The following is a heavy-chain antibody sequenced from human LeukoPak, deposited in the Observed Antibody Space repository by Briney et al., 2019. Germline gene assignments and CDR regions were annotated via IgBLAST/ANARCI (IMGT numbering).Heavy chain of an antibody. V-gene: IGHV3-66*01. CDR3: TTTHAGSYSADY. J-gene: IGHJ4*02. CDR2: IYTDGST. Sequence: GGSLRLSCAASGFTVSSNYMNWVRQAPGKGLEWVSLIYTDGSTNYADSVKGRFTISRDNSKNTLYLQMNSLKTEDTAVYYCTTTHAGSYSADYWGQGTLVTVSS. D-gene: IGHD1-26*01. CDR1: GFTVSSNY.